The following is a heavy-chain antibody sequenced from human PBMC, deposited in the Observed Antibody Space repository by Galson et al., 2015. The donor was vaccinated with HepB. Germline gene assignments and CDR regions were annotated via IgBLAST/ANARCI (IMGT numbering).Heavy chain of an antibody. CDR2: ISHSTLYT. V-gene: IGHV3-11*06. D-gene: IGHD4-17*01. CDR1: GFTFSDYY. Sequence: SLRLSCAASGFTFSDYYMSWIRQAPGKGLEWVSYISHSTLYTNYADSVKGRITISRDNARNSLYLRLNSLRAEDTAVYYCARVADVDYGDHSHVDFWGQGTLVTVSS. CDR3: ARVADVDYGDHSHVDF. J-gene: IGHJ4*02.